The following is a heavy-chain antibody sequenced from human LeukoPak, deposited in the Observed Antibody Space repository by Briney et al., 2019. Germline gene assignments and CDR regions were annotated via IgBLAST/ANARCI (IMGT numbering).Heavy chain of an antibody. CDR3: ARGRFGELSVATFDI. Sequence: GGSLRLSGAGSGFTFNTYAMHWVRQAPGKGLGWVALIWYDGTNKYYGDSVKGRFTISRDNSKNTLYLQMNSLRAEDTAVYYCARGRFGELSVATFDIWGQGTMVTVSS. J-gene: IGHJ3*02. CDR1: GFTFNTYA. V-gene: IGHV3-33*01. D-gene: IGHD3-10*01. CDR2: IWYDGTNK.